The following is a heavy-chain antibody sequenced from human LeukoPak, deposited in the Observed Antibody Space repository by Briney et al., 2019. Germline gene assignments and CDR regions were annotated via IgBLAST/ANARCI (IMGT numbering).Heavy chain of an antibody. CDR1: GYSFTNYG. CDR3: ARSTLGIEFDY. Sequence: ASVNVSCKASGYSFTNYGISWVGQASGPGLEWMGWISAYNDNAHYAQGLEGRVTMTSETSTRTAYMELRSLRSDDTAVYYCARSTLGIEFDYWGQGSLVTVSS. J-gene: IGHJ4*02. CDR2: ISAYNDNA. D-gene: IGHD7-27*01. V-gene: IGHV1-18*01.